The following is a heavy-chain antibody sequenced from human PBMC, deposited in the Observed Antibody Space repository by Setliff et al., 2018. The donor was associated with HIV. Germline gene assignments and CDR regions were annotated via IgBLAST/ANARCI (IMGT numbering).Heavy chain of an antibody. D-gene: IGHD4-4*01. CDR1: GYTFTSYG. CDR2: ISAYNGNT. J-gene: IGHJ3*02. V-gene: IGHV1-18*01. CDR3: ARDVDYTDAFDI. Sequence: ASVKVSCKASGYTFTSYGISWVRQAPGQGLEWMGWISAYNGNTHYAQKLQGRVTMTTDTSTSPAYMELRRLRYDDTAVYYCARDVDYTDAFDILGQGTMVTVS.